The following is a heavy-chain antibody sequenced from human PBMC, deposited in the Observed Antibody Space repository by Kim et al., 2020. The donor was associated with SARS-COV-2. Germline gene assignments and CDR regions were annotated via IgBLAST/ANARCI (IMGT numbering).Heavy chain of an antibody. CDR3: ARDPPGSGSYYKAFDI. J-gene: IGHJ3*02. CDR2: IYHSGST. CDR1: GGSISSSNW. D-gene: IGHD3-10*01. Sequence: SETLSLTCAVSGGSISSSNWWSWVRQPPGKGLEWIGEIYHSGSTNYNPSLKSRVTISVDKSKNQFSLKLSSVTAADTAVYYCARDPPGSGSYYKAFDIWGQGTMVTVSS. V-gene: IGHV4-4*02.